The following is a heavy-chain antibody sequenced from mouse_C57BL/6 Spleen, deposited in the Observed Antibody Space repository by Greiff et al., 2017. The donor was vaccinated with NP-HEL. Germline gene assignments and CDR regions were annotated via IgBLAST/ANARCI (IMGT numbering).Heavy chain of an antibody. CDR1: GYAFSSSW. J-gene: IGHJ3*01. CDR2: IYPGDGDT. CDR3: ARGGYGNYQAWFAY. Sequence: QVQLKESGPELVKPGASVKISCKASGYAFSSSWMNWVKQRPGKGLEWIGRIYPGDGDTNYNGKFKGKATLTADISSSTAYMQLSSLTSEDSAVYFCARGGYGNYQAWFAYWGQGTLVTVSA. V-gene: IGHV1-82*01. D-gene: IGHD2-1*01.